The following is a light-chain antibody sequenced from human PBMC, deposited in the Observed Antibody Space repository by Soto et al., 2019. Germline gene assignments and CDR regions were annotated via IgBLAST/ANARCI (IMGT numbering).Light chain of an antibody. V-gene: IGLV2-14*01. CDR2: EVN. J-gene: IGLJ1*01. CDR3: SSHSSSSAYYV. CDR1: SSDIGHYDY. Sequence: SALTQPASVSGSPGQSITISCTGTSSDIGHYDYVSWYQHHSGKAPKLIIYEVNNRPSGVSNRFSGSKSVNTASLTISGLQAEDEADYYCSSHSSSSAYYVFGTGTKVTVL.